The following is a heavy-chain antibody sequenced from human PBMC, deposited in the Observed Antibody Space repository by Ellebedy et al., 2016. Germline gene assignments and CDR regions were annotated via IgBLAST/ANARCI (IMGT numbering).Heavy chain of an antibody. V-gene: IGHV3-23*01. J-gene: IGHJ4*02. Sequence: GGSLRLSXAASGFTFSSYAMSWVRQAPGKGLEWVSSISDSGGSTNYADSVKGRFTISRDNSKNTLSLQMNSLRAEDSAIYYCAKPGYSSSWYRNFDYWGRGTLVTVSS. CDR3: AKPGYSSSWYRNFDY. CDR2: ISDSGGST. D-gene: IGHD6-13*01. CDR1: GFTFSSYA.